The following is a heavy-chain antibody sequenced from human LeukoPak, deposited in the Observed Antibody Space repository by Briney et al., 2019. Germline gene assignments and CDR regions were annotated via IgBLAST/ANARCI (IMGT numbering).Heavy chain of an antibody. J-gene: IGHJ6*02. CDR1: GFTFDDYA. D-gene: IGHD3-16*01. V-gene: IGHV3-9*01. CDR2: ISWNSGSI. CDR3: AGGFGQAYYYYYGMDV. Sequence: PGRSLRLSCAASGFTFDDYAMHWVRQAPGKRLEWVSGISWNSGSIGYADSVKGRFTISRDNAKNSLYLQMNSLRAEDTALYYCAGGFGQAYYYYYGMDVWGQGTTVTVSS.